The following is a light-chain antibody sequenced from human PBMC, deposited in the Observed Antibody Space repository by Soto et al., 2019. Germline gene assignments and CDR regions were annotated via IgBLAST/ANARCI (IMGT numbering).Light chain of an antibody. J-gene: IGKJ1*01. CDR1: QSISVW. CDR3: RQYHSFSRT. Sequence: DIQMTQSPSTLSASVGGRVTITCRASQSISVWLAWYQQKPGKAPKPLIYKASSLESGVPSRFSGSGSGTEFTLTISSLQPDDFATYFCRQYHSFSRTFGPGTRVEIK. V-gene: IGKV1-5*03. CDR2: KAS.